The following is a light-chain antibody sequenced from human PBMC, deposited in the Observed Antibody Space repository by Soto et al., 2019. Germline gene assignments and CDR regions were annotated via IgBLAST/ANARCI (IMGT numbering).Light chain of an antibody. Sequence: QSVLTQPPSASGTPGQRVTISCSGSSSNIGSNYVYWYQQLPGTAPKLLIYRNNQRPSGVPDRFSGSKSGTSASLAISGLRSEDEADYYCAAWDDSLIAVFGRGTKLTVL. CDR2: RNN. J-gene: IGLJ2*01. CDR3: AAWDDSLIAV. CDR1: SSNIGSNY. V-gene: IGLV1-47*01.